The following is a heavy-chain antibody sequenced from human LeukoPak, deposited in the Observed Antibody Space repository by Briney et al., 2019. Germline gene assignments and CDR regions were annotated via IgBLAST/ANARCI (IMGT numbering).Heavy chain of an antibody. Sequence: PGGSLRLACAASGFTFSNYGMHWVRQAPGKGLEWVSFIRFDGSNKYYADSVKGRFTISRDNAENSLYLQMNSLGPEDTAVYYCARDPYSAYYGNYYYYYMDVWGKGTTVTISS. CDR3: ARDPYSAYYGNYYYYYMDV. D-gene: IGHD3-3*01. CDR2: IRFDGSNK. J-gene: IGHJ6*03. V-gene: IGHV3-30*02. CDR1: GFTFSNYG.